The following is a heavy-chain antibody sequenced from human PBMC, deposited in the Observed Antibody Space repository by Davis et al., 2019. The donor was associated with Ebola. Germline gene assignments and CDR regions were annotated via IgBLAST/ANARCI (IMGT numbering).Heavy chain of an antibody. Sequence: PGGSLRLSCVASGFTFHDFAMHWVRQAPGKGLEWVSGISRNSGSIAYADSVKGRFTISRDNAKNSLYLQMNSLRPEDTALYYCAKDSHCSSGTTCYHPRYYYYGMDVWGQGTAVTVSS. V-gene: IGHV3-9*01. D-gene: IGHD2-2*01. J-gene: IGHJ6*02. CDR2: ISRNSGSI. CDR1: GFTFHDFA. CDR3: AKDSHCSSGTTCYHPRYYYYGMDV.